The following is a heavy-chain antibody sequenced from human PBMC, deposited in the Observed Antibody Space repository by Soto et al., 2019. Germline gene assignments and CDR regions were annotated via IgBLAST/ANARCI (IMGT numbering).Heavy chain of an antibody. CDR1: GGSFSGYY. CDR2: INHSGST. CDR3: ARDKITGLFDY. V-gene: IGHV4-34*01. D-gene: IGHD2-8*02. J-gene: IGHJ4*02. Sequence: SETLSLTCAVYGGSFSGYYWTWIRQPPGTGLEWIGEINHSGSTNYNTSLKSRVSISVDTSKNQFSLKLTSVTAADTAVYYCARDKITGLFDYWGQGTLVTVSS.